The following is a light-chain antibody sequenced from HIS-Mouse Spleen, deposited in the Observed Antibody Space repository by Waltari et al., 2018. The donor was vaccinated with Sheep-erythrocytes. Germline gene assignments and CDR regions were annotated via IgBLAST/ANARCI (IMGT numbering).Light chain of an antibody. Sequence: SYELTQPPSVSVSPGQTASITCSGDKLGDKYACWYQQKQGQSPVLVIYQDSKRPSGITERFSGSNSGNTAPLTISGTQAMDEADYYCQAWDSSTGVVFGGGTKLTVL. J-gene: IGLJ2*01. CDR1: KLGDKY. CDR2: QDS. V-gene: IGLV3-1*01. CDR3: QAWDSSTGVV.